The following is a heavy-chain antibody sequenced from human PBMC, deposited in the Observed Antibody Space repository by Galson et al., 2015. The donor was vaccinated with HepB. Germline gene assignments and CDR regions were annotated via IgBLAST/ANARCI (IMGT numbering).Heavy chain of an antibody. V-gene: IGHV3-11*06. J-gene: IGHJ3*01. CDR2: ISVSSSYT. Sequence: SLRLSCAASGFTFSDYHMSWIRRAPGKGLEWVAYISVSSSYTDYADSVKGRFTISRDNAKNSLYLQMNSLRAEDTAVYYCATVVVVPERGDAFDFWGQGTMVTVFS. CDR1: GFTFSDYH. D-gene: IGHD2-15*01. CDR3: ATVVVVPERGDAFDF.